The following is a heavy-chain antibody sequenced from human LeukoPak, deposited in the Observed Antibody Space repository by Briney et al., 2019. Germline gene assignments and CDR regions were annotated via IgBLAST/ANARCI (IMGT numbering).Heavy chain of an antibody. V-gene: IGHV3-21*01. CDR3: ARGYGSGRLNVLSDY. D-gene: IGHD3-10*01. CDR2: ISSSSSSI. J-gene: IGHJ4*02. CDR1: GFTFSSYS. Sequence: PGGSLRLSCAASGFTFSSYSMNWVRQAPGKGLEWVSSISSSSSSINNADSVNGRFTISRDNTKKSLYLQMNSLRAEDTAVYYCARGYGSGRLNVLSDYWGQGTLVTVSS.